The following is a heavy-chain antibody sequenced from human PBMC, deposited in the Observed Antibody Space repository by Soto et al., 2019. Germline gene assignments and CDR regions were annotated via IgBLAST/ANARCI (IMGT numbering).Heavy chain of an antibody. CDR2: IYYSGST. Sequence: QVQLQESGPGLVKPSQTLSLTCTVSGGSISSGGYYWSWNRQHPGEGLEWIGYIYYSGSTYYNPSLKSRVAISVDTSKNQLSLKLSSVTAADTAIYYCARNRDGYNQYYFDYWGQGTLVTVSS. J-gene: IGHJ4*02. CDR3: ARNRDGYNQYYFDY. CDR1: GGSISSGGYY. V-gene: IGHV4-31*03. D-gene: IGHD5-12*01.